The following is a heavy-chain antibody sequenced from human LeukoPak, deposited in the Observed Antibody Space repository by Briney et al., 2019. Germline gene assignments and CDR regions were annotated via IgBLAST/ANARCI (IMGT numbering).Heavy chain of an antibody. CDR3: ARVSRGQRSENAFDI. CDR1: GGSISSYY. Sequence: PSETLSLTCTVSGGSISSYYWSWIRQHPGKGLEWIGYIYYSGSTYYNPSLKSRVTISVDTSKNQFSLKLSSVTAADTAVYYCARVSRGQRSENAFDIWGQGTMVTVSS. V-gene: IGHV4-59*06. D-gene: IGHD3-22*01. J-gene: IGHJ3*02. CDR2: IYYSGST.